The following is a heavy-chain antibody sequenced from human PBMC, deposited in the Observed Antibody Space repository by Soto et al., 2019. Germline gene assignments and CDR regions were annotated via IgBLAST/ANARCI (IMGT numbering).Heavy chain of an antibody. CDR2: IRQDGGDK. CDR1: GFTFSNYW. CDR3: ARIDCGGNCYSRSWYFDI. V-gene: IGHV3-7*03. J-gene: IGHJ2*01. D-gene: IGHD2-21*02. Sequence: EVQLVESGGGLVQPGGSLRRSCVASGFTFSNYWMGWVRQAPGKGLEWVANIRQDGGDKRDLDSVKGRFTISRDNAQNSLYLQMNSLRAEDTAVYYCARIDCGGNCYSRSWYFDIWGRGILVTASS.